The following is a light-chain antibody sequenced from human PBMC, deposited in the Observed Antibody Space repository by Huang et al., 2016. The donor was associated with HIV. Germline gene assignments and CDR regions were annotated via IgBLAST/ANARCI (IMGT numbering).Light chain of an antibody. CDR3: QQSYSTPPYT. CDR1: QNINRY. CDR2: TAS. V-gene: IGKV1-39*01. J-gene: IGKJ2*01. Sequence: DIQMTQSPSSLSASVGDRVTITCRASQNINRYLNWYQQKPGKAPKLLIFTASSLQSGVPSRFSGSGSGTDFTLTISSLQPEDFATYYCQQSYSTPPYTFGQGTKLEIK.